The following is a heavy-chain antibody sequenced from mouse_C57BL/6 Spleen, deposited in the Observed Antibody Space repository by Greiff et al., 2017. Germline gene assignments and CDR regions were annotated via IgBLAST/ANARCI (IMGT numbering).Heavy chain of an antibody. CDR2: ISSGSSTI. D-gene: IGHD1-1*01. CDR3: ARNYYYGSSYAMDY. Sequence: EVQGVESGGGLVKPGGSLKLSCAASGFTFSDYGMHWVRQAPEKGLEWVAYISSGSSTIYYADTVKGRFTISRDNAKNTLFLQMTSLRSEDTAMYYCARNYYYGSSYAMDYWGQGTSVTVSS. CDR1: GFTFSDYG. V-gene: IGHV5-17*01. J-gene: IGHJ4*01.